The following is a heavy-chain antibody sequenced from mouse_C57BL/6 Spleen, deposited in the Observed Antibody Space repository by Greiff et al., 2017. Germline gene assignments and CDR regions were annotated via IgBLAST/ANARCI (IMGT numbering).Heavy chain of an antibody. CDR2: INPYNGDT. CDR3: ARPYYGYPYYAMDY. CDR1: GYSFTGYF. V-gene: IGHV1-20*01. D-gene: IGHD2-9*01. Sequence: EVQLQQSGPELVKPGDSVKISCKASGYSFTGYFMNWVMQSHGKSLEWIGRINPYNGDTFYNQKFKGKATLTVDKSSSTAHMELRSLASEDSAVYYCARPYYGYPYYAMDYWGQGTSVTVSS. J-gene: IGHJ4*01.